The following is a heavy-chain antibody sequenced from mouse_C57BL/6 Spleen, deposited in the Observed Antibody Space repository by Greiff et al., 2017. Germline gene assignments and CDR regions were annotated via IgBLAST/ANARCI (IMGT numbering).Heavy chain of an antibody. Sequence: QVQLQQSGAELVKPGASVKLSCKASGYTFTSYWMHWVKQRPGQGLEWIGMIHPNSGSTNYNEKFKSKATLTVDKSSSTAYVQLSSLTSEDSAVYYCARPYDGSSYDAMDYWGQGTSVTVSS. CDR1: GYTFTSYW. CDR2: IHPNSGST. V-gene: IGHV1-64*01. D-gene: IGHD1-1*01. J-gene: IGHJ4*01. CDR3: ARPYDGSSYDAMDY.